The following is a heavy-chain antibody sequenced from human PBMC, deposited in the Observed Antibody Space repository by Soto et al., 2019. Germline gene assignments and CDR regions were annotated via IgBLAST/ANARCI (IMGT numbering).Heavy chain of an antibody. CDR1: GFTFSSYW. CDR3: ARDGSDYYYYYYMDV. V-gene: IGHV3-7*03. CDR2: IKQDGSEK. J-gene: IGHJ6*03. Sequence: GGSLRLSCAASGFTFSSYWMSWVRQAPGKGLEWVANIKQDGSEKYYVDSVKGRFTISRDNAKNSLYLQMNSLRAEDTAVYYCARDGSDYYYYYYMDVWGKGTTVTVSS.